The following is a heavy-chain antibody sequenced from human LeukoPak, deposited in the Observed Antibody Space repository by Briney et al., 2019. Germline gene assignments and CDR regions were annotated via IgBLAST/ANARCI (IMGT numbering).Heavy chain of an antibody. CDR1: GFTFSDYG. D-gene: IGHD3-22*01. Sequence: GGSLRLSCAASGFTFSDYGISWVRQAPGKGLEWVSYISSSGSTIYYADSVKGRFTISRDNAKNSLYLQMNSLRAEDTAVYYCARDLYRIVVVPHYFDYWGQGTLVTVSS. CDR2: ISSSGSTI. CDR3: ARDLYRIVVVPHYFDY. V-gene: IGHV3-48*04. J-gene: IGHJ4*02.